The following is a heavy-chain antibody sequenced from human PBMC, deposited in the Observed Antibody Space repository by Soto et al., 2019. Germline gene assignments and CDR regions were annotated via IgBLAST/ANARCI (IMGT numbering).Heavy chain of an antibody. J-gene: IGHJ6*02. CDR1: GIHFISYP. D-gene: IGHD6-6*01. V-gene: IGHV3-21*01. Sequence: VGSPSLSGAASGIHFISYPMSLVRPAPGKGLEWVSSISSSSSYIYYADSVKGRFTISRDNAKNSLYLQMNSLRAEDTAVYYCARDPEYDSSSSLLEYYYGMDGWGQGTTVTVSS. CDR3: ARDPEYDSSSSLLEYYYGMDG. CDR2: ISSSSSYI.